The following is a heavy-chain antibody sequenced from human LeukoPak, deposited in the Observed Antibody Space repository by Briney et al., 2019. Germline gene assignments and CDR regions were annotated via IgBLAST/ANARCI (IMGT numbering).Heavy chain of an antibody. CDR1: GGSITTYY. D-gene: IGHD6-19*01. Sequence: SETLSLTCTVSGGSITTYYWSWIRQPPGKGLEWIGYIHSSGSTNYNRSLKSRVTISADTSENQFSLKLSSVTAADTAVYYCARHFYLSSTGWFYFDDWGQGILVTVSS. CDR2: IHSSGST. J-gene: IGHJ4*02. V-gene: IGHV4-59*08. CDR3: ARHFYLSSTGWFYFDD.